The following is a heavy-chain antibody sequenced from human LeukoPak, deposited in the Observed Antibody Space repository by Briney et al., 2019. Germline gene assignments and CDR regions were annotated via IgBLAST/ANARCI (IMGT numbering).Heavy chain of an antibody. J-gene: IGHJ4*02. CDR2: INPNSGGT. CDR1: GYTFTGYY. D-gene: IGHD6-13*01. CDR3: ARLQQQLVYCFDY. Sequence: ASVKVSCKAPGYTFTGYYMHWVRQAPGQGLEWMGRINPNSGGTNYAQKFQGRVTTTRDTSISTAYTELSRLRSDDTAVYYCARLQQQLVYCFDYWGQGALVTVSS. V-gene: IGHV1-2*06.